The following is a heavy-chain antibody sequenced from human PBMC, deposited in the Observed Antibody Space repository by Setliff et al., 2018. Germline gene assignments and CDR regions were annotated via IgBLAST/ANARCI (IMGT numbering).Heavy chain of an antibody. D-gene: IGHD3-3*01. CDR3: ARDLDLNYDFWSGYYYGNAFDI. Sequence: SETLSLTCTVSGGSISSGGYYWSWIRQHPGKGLEWIGYIYYSGSTYYNPSLKSRVTISVDTSKNQFSLKLSSVTAADTAVYYCARDLDLNYDFWSGYYYGNAFDIWGQGTMVTVSS. J-gene: IGHJ3*02. V-gene: IGHV4-31*03. CDR1: GGSISSGGYY. CDR2: IYYSGST.